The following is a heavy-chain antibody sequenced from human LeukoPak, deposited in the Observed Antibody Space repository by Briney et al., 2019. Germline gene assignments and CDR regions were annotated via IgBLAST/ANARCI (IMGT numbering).Heavy chain of an antibody. D-gene: IGHD3-22*01. CDR2: IIPIFGTA. V-gene: IGHV1-69*13. CDR1: GGTFSSYA. Sequence: SVKVSCKASGGTFSSYAISWVRQAPGQGLEWMGGIIPIFGTANYAQKFQGRVTITADESTSTAYMELSSLRSEDTAVYYCASENYDSSGYPKYWGQGTLVTVSS. J-gene: IGHJ4*02. CDR3: ASENYDSSGYPKY.